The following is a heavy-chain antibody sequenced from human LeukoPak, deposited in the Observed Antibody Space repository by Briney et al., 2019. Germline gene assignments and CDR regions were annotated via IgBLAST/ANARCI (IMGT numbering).Heavy chain of an antibody. J-gene: IGHJ4*02. CDR1: GFTLTNYW. CDR2: INSDGSGT. CDR3: ARDMMVGSPFDS. D-gene: IGHD3-16*01. Sequence: PGGSLRLSCAASGFTLTNYWMHWVRQAPGKGLVWVSRINSDGSGTRYADSVKGRFTISRDNAKNTLYLQMNSLTAEDTAVYYCARDMMVGSPFDSWGQGSLVTVSS. V-gene: IGHV3-74*01.